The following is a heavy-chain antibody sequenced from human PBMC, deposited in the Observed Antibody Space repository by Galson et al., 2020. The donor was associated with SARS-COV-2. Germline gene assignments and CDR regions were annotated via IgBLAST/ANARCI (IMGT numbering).Heavy chain of an antibody. J-gene: IGHJ3*02. D-gene: IGHD1-26*01. CDR1: GFTFSDHY. V-gene: IGHV3-72*01. Sequence: GGSLRLSCAASGFTFSDHYMDWVRQAPGKGLEWVGRTRNKANSYTTEYAASVKGRFTISRDDSKNSLYLQMNSLKTEDTAVYYCASGSYYLAAFDIWGQGTMVTVSS. CDR3: ASGSYYLAAFDI. CDR2: TRNKANSYTT.